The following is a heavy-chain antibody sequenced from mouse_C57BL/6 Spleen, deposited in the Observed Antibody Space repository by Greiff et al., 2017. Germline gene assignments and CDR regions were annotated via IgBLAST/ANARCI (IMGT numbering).Heavy chain of an antibody. V-gene: IGHV1-55*01. J-gene: IGHJ4*01. Sequence: QVQLQQPGAELVKPGASVKMSCKASGYTFTSYWITWVKQRPGQGLEWIGDIYPGSGSTNYNEKFKSKATLTVDTSSSTAYMQLSSLTSEDSAVYYCARWAPVVAADDKGYWGNGPSVSVA. D-gene: IGHD1-1*01. CDR2: IYPGSGST. CDR3: ARWAPVVAADDKGY. CDR1: GYTFTSYW.